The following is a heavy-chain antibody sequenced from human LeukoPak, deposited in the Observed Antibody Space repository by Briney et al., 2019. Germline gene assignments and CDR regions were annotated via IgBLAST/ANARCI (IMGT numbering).Heavy chain of an antibody. J-gene: IGHJ4*02. CDR2: ISGSGGST. Sequence: GGSLRLSCAASGFTFSSYAMSWVRQAPGKGLEWVSAISGSGGSTYYADSVKGRFTISRDNSKNTLYLQMNSLRAEDTAVYYCAKGRMTYYYDSSGIDYWGQGTLVTVSS. V-gene: IGHV3-23*01. D-gene: IGHD3-22*01. CDR3: AKGRMTYYYDSSGIDY. CDR1: GFTFSSYA.